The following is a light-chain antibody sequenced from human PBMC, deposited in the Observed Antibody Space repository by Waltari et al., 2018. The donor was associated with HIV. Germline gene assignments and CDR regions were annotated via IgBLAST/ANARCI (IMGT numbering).Light chain of an antibody. Sequence: QSALTQPASVSGSPGQSITISCTGSNTDVGGYNYVSWYQQHPGKAPNLMIYEVSKRPSGVSNRFSGSKSGNTASLTISGLQTEDEADYYCSSYTSSNTLVFGGGTKLTVL. CDR3: SSYTSSNTLV. CDR1: NTDVGGYNY. V-gene: IGLV2-14*01. CDR2: EVS. J-gene: IGLJ2*01.